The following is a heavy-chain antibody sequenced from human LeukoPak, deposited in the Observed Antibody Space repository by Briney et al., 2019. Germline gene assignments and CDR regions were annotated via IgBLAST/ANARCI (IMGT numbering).Heavy chain of an antibody. D-gene: IGHD3-10*01. J-gene: IGHJ4*02. V-gene: IGHV1-18*01. CDR1: GYTFTNYG. Sequence: ASVKVSCKASGYTFTNYGISWLRQAPGQGLEWMGWISAYNGDTNYAQKFQARITMTIDTSTSTVYMELSSLRSDDTAVYYCARFRAGVGEPYGDYWGQGTLVTVSS. CDR3: ARFRAGVGEPYGDY. CDR2: ISAYNGDT.